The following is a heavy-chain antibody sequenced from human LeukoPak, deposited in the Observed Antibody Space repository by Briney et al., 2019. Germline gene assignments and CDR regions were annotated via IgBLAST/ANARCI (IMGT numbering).Heavy chain of an antibody. Sequence: PGGSLRLSCAASGFPFSSHAMNWVRQAPGRGLEWVSGVSGSGESTYYADFVKGRFTISSDNSKQTLYLQMNSLGAEDTAVYYCAKGFTPTALFDYWGQGTLVTVSS. CDR3: AKGFTPTALFDY. CDR1: GFPFSSHA. D-gene: IGHD5-18*01. CDR2: VSGSGEST. J-gene: IGHJ4*02. V-gene: IGHV3-23*01.